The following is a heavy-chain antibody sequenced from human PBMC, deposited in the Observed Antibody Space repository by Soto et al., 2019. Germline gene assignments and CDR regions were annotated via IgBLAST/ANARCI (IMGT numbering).Heavy chain of an antibody. D-gene: IGHD3-10*01. CDR1: GGSISSGGYY. CDR3: ARAGGVRGVIITV. Sequence: SETLSLTCTVSGGSISSGGYYWSWIRQHPGKGLEWIGYIYYSGSTYYNPSLKSRVTISVDTSKNQFSLKLSSVTAADTAVYYCARAGGVRGVIITVWGQGTMVTVYS. CDR2: IYYSGST. V-gene: IGHV4-31*03. J-gene: IGHJ4*02.